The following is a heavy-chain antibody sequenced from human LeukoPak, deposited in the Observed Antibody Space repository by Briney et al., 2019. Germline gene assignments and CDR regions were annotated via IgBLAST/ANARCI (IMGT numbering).Heavy chain of an antibody. Sequence: GRSLRLPCAASGFTFDDYAMHWVRQAPGKGLEWVSGISWNSGSIGYADSVKGRFTISRDNAKNSLYLQMNSLRAEDTALYYCAKDFMRGFWSGYANYYYYGMDVWGQGTTVTVSS. V-gene: IGHV3-9*01. J-gene: IGHJ6*02. CDR3: AKDFMRGFWSGYANYYYYGMDV. D-gene: IGHD3-3*01. CDR1: GFTFDDYA. CDR2: ISWNSGSI.